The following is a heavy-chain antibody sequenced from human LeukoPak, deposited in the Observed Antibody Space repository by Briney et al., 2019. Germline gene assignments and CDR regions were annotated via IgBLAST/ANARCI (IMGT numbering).Heavy chain of an antibody. CDR1: VFTLNCYS. CDR2: IRHTSEST. J-gene: IGHJ4*02. V-gene: IGHV3-48*02. D-gene: IGHD2-8*01. Sequence: PGGSLRLSCAAPVFTLNCYSMSWVRQAPAKGQEWDQYIRHTSESTYYADSVRGRFSISRDDAKSSLYLQMNSLRDEDTAVYYCARDRGYCTSDDCYRWFHYWGQGTLVIVSS. CDR3: ARDRGYCTSDDCYRWFHY.